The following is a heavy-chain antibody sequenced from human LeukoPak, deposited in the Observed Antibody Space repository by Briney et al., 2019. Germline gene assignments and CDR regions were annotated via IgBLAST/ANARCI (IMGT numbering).Heavy chain of an antibody. CDR3: ARRLTHYSETSGLPLGGWGYGMDV. V-gene: IGHV3-48*01. CDR2: ISSSSSTI. J-gene: IGHJ6*02. CDR1: GFTFDDYA. Sequence: GGSLRLSCAASGFTFDDYAMHWVRQAPGKGLEWVSYISSSSSTIYYADSVKGRFTISRDNAKNSLYLQMNSLRAEDTAVYYCARRLTHYSETSGLPLGGWGYGMDVWGQGTTVTVSS. D-gene: IGHD3-22*01.